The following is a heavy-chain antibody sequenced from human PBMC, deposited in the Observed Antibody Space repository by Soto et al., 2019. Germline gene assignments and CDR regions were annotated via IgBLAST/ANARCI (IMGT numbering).Heavy chain of an antibody. CDR1: GASISGFY. J-gene: IGHJ5*02. D-gene: IGHD1-1*01. Sequence: SETLSLTCTVSGASISGFYWSWIRKSAGKGLEWIGRIYATGTTDYTPSLKSRVMMSVDTSKKQFSLKLRSVTAADTAVYYCVRDGTKTLRDWFDPWGQGISVTVSS. CDR3: VRDGTKTLRDWFDP. CDR2: IYATGTT. V-gene: IGHV4-4*07.